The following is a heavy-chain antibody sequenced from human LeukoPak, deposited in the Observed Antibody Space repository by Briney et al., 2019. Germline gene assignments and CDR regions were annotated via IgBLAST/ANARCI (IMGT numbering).Heavy chain of an antibody. V-gene: IGHV4-38-2*01. J-gene: IGHJ4*02. CDR1: GYSISSGYY. CDR3: ASRFWSGYYTVGYYFDY. Sequence: PSETLSLTCAVFGYSISSGYYWGWIRQPPGKRLEWIGSIYHSGSTYYNPSLKSRVTISVDTSKNQFSLKLSSVTAADTAVYYCASRFWSGYYTVGYYFDYWGQGTLVTVSS. CDR2: IYHSGST. D-gene: IGHD3-3*01.